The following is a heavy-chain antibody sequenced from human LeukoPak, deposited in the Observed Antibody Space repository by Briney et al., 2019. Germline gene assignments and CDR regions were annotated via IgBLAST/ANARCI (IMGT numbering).Heavy chain of an antibody. Sequence: PGGSLRLSCAASGFIFTNYGMHWVRQAPGKGLQWVAFIRYDGGNKYYADSVKGRFTISRDNSKNTLYLQMNSLRGEDTAVYYCASGIRAFDNWGQGTLVTVSA. J-gene: IGHJ4*02. CDR1: GFIFTNYG. V-gene: IGHV3-30*02. CDR3: ASGIRAFDN. CDR2: IRYDGGNK. D-gene: IGHD1-26*01.